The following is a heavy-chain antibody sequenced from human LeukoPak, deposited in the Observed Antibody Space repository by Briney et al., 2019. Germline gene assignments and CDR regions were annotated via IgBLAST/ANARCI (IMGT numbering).Heavy chain of an antibody. CDR1: GFTFSSYS. CDR3: ATYGSGYYFDY. J-gene: IGHJ4*02. D-gene: IGHD3-10*01. Sequence: KSGGSLRLSCAASGFTFSSYSMNWVRQAPGKGLEWVSSISSSSSYIYYADSVKGRFTISRDNAKNALYLQMNSLRAEDTAVYYCATYGSGYYFDYWGQGTLVTVSS. CDR2: ISSSSSYI. V-gene: IGHV3-21*01.